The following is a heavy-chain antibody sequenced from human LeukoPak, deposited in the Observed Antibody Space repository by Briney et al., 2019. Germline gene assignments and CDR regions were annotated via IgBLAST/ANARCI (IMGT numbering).Heavy chain of an antibody. D-gene: IGHD6-13*01. CDR2: ISGYNDNT. Sequence: GASVKVSCKASGYTFTSYAISWLRQAPGQGLKWMGWISGYNDNTHYAQKFQGRVTMTTDTSTSTAYMHLRSLRSDDTAVYFCARTSAYGSSWHSYWGQGTLVTVSS. CDR3: ARTSAYGSSWHSY. CDR1: GYTFTSYA. V-gene: IGHV1-18*01. J-gene: IGHJ4*02.